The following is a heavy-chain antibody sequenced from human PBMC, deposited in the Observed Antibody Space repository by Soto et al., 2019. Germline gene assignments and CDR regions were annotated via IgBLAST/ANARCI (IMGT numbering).Heavy chain of an antibody. CDR2: INPATGAA. CDR3: ARGGGVGVAGSAAFDM. D-gene: IGHD3-3*01. CDR1: GYPVTAYY. Sequence: QLHLVQSGAVVKKPGASVTVSCSASGYPVTAYYMHWVRQAPGRGLEWMGGINPATGAAKYTQTFQGRVTMTRDPSTSTVFIEPSGLTSEDTAGFYCARGGGVGVAGSAAFDMWGQGTLVTVSS. V-gene: IGHV1-2*02. J-gene: IGHJ3*02.